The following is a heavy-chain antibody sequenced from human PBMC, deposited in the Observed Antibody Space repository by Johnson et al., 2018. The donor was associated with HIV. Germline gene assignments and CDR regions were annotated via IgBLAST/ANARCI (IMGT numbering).Heavy chain of an antibody. D-gene: IGHD3-22*01. CDR3: ARENYYDILNDAFDI. V-gene: IGHV3-13*01. J-gene: IGHJ3*02. CDR1: GFTFGRHD. Sequence: EQLVESGGGLVQPGGSLRLSSVASGFTFGRHDMHWVRQFTGKGLEWVSSIATAGDTYHPGSVKGRLSMSRDSASNSLYLQMNSLRAEDTALYYCARENYYDILNDAFDIWGQGTMVTVSS. CDR2: IATAGDT.